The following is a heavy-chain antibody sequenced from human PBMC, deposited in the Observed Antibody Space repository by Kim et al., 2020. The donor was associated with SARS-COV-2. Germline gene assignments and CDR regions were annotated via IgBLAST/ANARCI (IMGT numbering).Heavy chain of an antibody. V-gene: IGHV3-49*03. CDR2: IRSKAYGGTT. J-gene: IGHJ6*02. CDR1: GFTFGDYA. CDR3: TRDNGVGATDGYYYYGMDV. D-gene: IGHD1-26*01. Sequence: GGSLRLSCTASGFTFGDYAMSWFRQAPGKGLEWVGFIRSKAYGGTTEYAASVKGRFTISRDDSKSIAYLQMNSLKTEDTAVYYCTRDNGVGATDGYYYYGMDVWGQGTTVTVSS.